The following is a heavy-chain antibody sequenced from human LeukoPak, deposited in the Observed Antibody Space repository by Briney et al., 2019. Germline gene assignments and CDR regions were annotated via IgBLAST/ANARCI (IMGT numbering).Heavy chain of an antibody. CDR3: ASPSIAAADQHDAFDI. D-gene: IGHD6-13*01. J-gene: IGHJ3*02. Sequence: GEPLKISCKGSGYSFTSYWIGWVRPMPGKGLEWMGIIYPGDSDTRYSPSFQGQVTISADKSISTAYLQWSSLKASDTAMYYCASPSIAAADQHDAFDIWGQGTMVTVSS. V-gene: IGHV5-51*01. CDR1: GYSFTSYW. CDR2: IYPGDSDT.